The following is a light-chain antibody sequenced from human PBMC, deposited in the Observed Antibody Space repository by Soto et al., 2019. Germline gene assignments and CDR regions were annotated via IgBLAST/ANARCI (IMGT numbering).Light chain of an antibody. CDR2: GAS. CDR1: QNIRTY. J-gene: IGKJ1*01. Sequence: QMTQSPSSLSASVGARVTITCRASQNIRTYLNWYQQKPGKAPSLLIYGASTLQSGVPSRFSGSGSATDFTLTITSLQPKDFATYYCQQSYTTPRTFGQGTKVEIK. V-gene: IGKV1-39*01. CDR3: QQSYTTPRT.